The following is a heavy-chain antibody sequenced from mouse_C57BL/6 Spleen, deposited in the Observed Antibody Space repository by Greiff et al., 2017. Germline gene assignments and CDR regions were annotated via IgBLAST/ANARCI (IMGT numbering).Heavy chain of an antibody. CDR1: GYSITSGYY. Sequence: VQLKESGPGLVKPSQSLSLPCSVTGYSITSGYYWNWIRQFPGNKLEWMGYISYDGSNNYNPSLKNRSSITRDTSKNQFFLKLNSVTTEDTATYYCARDQGIYYYGSSYVDYAMDYWGQGTSVTVSS. CDR3: ARDQGIYYYGSSYVDYAMDY. V-gene: IGHV3-6*01. D-gene: IGHD1-1*01. CDR2: ISYDGSN. J-gene: IGHJ4*01.